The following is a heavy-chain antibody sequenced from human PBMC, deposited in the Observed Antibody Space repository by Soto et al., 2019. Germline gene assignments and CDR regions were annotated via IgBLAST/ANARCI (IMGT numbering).Heavy chain of an antibody. CDR2: IYYSGST. Sequence: LSLTCTVSGGSISSGGYYWSWIRQHPGKGLEWIGYIYYSGSTYYNPSLKSRVTISVDTSKNQFSLKLSSVTAADTAVYYCATTVRLYYYYGMDVWGQGTTVTVSS. D-gene: IGHD4-17*01. CDR1: GGSISSGGYY. CDR3: ATTVRLYYYYGMDV. J-gene: IGHJ6*02. V-gene: IGHV4-31*03.